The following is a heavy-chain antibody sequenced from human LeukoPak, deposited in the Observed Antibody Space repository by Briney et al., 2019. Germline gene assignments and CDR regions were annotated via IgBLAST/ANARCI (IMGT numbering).Heavy chain of an antibody. V-gene: IGHV4-59*01. CDR3: ARRPYYDSSGYYSVREYYFDY. J-gene: IGHJ4*02. D-gene: IGHD3-22*01. Sequence: SETLSLTCTVSDGSISGYYWSWIRQPPGKGLEWIGYIYYSGSTNYNPSLKSRVTISIGTSKNQFSLKLRSVTAADTAVYYCARRPYYDSSGYYSVREYYFDYWGQGTLVTVSS. CDR2: IYYSGST. CDR1: DGSISGYY.